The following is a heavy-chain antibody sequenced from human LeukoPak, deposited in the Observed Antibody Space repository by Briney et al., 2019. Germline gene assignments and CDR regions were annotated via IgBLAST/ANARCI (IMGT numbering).Heavy chain of an antibody. CDR3: AREGVEGVLLREYDAFDI. J-gene: IGHJ3*02. CDR2: ISAYNGNT. CDR1: GYTFTSYG. V-gene: IGHV1-18*01. D-gene: IGHD1-26*01. Sequence: ASVKVSCKASGYTFTSYGISWVRQAPGQGLEWMGWISAYNGNTNYAQKLQGRVTMTTDTSTSTAYMELRSLRSDDTAVYYCAREGVEGVLLREYDAFDIWGQGTMVTVSS.